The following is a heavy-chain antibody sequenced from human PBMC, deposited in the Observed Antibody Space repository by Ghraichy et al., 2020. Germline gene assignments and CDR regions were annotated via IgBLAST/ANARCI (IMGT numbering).Heavy chain of an antibody. J-gene: IGHJ4*02. CDR3: ARDFSRSAGEGFDY. Sequence: GGSLRLSCAASGFTVSSSFMSWVRQAPGKGLEWVSVLYSGGATYYADSVKGRFTISRDNFKNTLYLQMNSLRADDTAVYYCARDFSRSAGEGFDYWGQGTLVTVSS. D-gene: IGHD3-10*01. V-gene: IGHV3-53*01. CDR1: GFTVSSSF. CDR2: LYSGGAT.